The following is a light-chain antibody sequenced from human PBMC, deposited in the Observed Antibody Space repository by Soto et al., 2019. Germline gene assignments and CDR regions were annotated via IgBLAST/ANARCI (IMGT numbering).Light chain of an antibody. J-gene: IGKJ1*01. CDR1: QSVSRSD. V-gene: IGKV3-20*01. CDR2: GAS. Sequence: EIVLTQSPGTLSLSPWERATLSCRASQSVSRSDLAWYQQKPGQAPRLLIYGASSRATGIPDRFSGSGSGTDLTLTISRMEPEDFAVYYCQQFSSTPSWTFGQGTKVDIK. CDR3: QQFSSTPSWT.